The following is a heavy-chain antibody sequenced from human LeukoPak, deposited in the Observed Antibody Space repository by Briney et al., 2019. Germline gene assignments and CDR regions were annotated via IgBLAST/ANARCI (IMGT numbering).Heavy chain of an antibody. Sequence: SETLSLTCTVSGGSISSSSYYWGWIRQPPGKGLEWIGSIYYSGSTYYNPSLKSRVTTSVDTPKNQFSLKLSSVTAADTAVYYCARVGPLGSGSYYNVGYWGQGTLVTVSS. CDR2: IYYSGST. CDR3: ARVGPLGSGSYYNVGY. CDR1: GGSISSSSYY. J-gene: IGHJ4*02. D-gene: IGHD3-10*01. V-gene: IGHV4-39*07.